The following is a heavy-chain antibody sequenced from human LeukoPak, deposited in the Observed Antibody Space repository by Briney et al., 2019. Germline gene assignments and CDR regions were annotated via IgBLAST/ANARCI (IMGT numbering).Heavy chain of an antibody. CDR3: ARKPIVGAFNWFDP. Sequence: PGGSLRLSCAASGFTFSSYWMSWVRQAPGKGLEWVANIKQDGSEKYYVDSVKGRFTISRDNAKNSLYLQMNSLRVEDTAVYYCARKPIVGAFNWFDPWGQGTLVTVSS. J-gene: IGHJ5*02. CDR1: GFTFSSYW. CDR2: IKQDGSEK. V-gene: IGHV3-7*01. D-gene: IGHD1-26*01.